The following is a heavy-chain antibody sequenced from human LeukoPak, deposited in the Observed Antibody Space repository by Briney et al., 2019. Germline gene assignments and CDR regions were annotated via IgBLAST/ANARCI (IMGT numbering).Heavy chain of an antibody. Sequence: SETLSLTCTVSGGSISSSSYYWGWIRQPPGKGLEWIGTIYYSGTTYYNPSLKSRVTISVDTSKNQFSLKLSSVTAADTTVYYCARRQYNILSYFDYWGQGTLVTVSS. CDR3: ARRQYNILSYFDY. CDR1: GGSISSSSYY. V-gene: IGHV4-39*01. J-gene: IGHJ4*02. D-gene: IGHD6-6*01. CDR2: IYYSGTT.